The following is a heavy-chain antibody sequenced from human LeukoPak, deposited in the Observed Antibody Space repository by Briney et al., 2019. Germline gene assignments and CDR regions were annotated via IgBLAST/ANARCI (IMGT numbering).Heavy chain of an antibody. D-gene: IGHD6-6*01. V-gene: IGHV1-2*02. CDR2: INPNTGGT. Sequence: ASVKVSCKASGYTFASYGITWVRQAPGQGFEWMGWINPNTGGTNYAQNFQGRVTMTRDTSISTAYMELSGLRSDDTAVYYCASYPRYSSSPPFDYWGQGTLVTVSS. CDR3: ASYPRYSSSPPFDY. CDR1: GYTFASYG. J-gene: IGHJ4*02.